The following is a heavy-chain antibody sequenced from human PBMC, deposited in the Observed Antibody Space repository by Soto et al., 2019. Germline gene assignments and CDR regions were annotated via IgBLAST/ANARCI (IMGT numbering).Heavy chain of an antibody. CDR3: ARGLAAAPYSYGMDV. CDR1: GFTFSSYW. D-gene: IGHD6-13*01. J-gene: IGHJ6*02. Sequence: GGSLRLSCAASGFTFSSYWMSWVRQAPGKGLEWVANIKQDGSEKYYVDSVKGRFTISRDNAKNSLYLQMNSLRAGDTAVYYCARGLAAAPYSYGMDVWGQGTTVTVSS. V-gene: IGHV3-7*01. CDR2: IKQDGSEK.